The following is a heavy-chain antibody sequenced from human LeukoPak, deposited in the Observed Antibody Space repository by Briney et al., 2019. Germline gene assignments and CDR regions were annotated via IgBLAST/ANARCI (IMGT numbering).Heavy chain of an antibody. V-gene: IGHV4-39*01. CDR1: GGSISSGSYY. D-gene: IGHD3-10*01. Sequence: SSETLSLTCTVSGGSISSGSYYWSWIRQPPGKGLEWIGSIYYSGSTYYNPSLKSRVTISVDTSKNQFSLKLSSVTAADTAVYYCARLPGGLGRYYYMDVWGKGTTVTISS. J-gene: IGHJ6*03. CDR3: ARLPGGLGRYYYMDV. CDR2: IYYSGST.